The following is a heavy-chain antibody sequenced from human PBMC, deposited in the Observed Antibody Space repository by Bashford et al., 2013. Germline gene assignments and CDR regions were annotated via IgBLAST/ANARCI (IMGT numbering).Heavy chain of an antibody. CDR2: IYSDSRT. Sequence: GSLRLSCAASGFTVSTNYMSWVRQAPGKGLEWVSVIYSDSRTYYTESVKGRLTISRDNSQNTVFLQMNSLRVEDTAVYYCAKTGPYNHYFENWGQGTLVTVSS. V-gene: IGHV3-53*01. CDR3: AKTGPYNHYFEN. J-gene: IGHJ4*02. D-gene: IGHD1-1*01. CDR1: GFTVSTNY.